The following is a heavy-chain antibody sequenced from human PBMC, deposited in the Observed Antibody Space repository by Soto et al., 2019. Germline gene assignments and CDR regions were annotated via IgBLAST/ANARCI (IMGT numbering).Heavy chain of an antibody. V-gene: IGHV3-21*01. D-gene: IGHD1-7*01. CDR3: ARALHGRTIEDV. Sequence: GGSLRLSCAASGFTFSSYSMNWVRQAPGKGLEWVSSISSSSSYIYYADSVKGRFTISRDNAKNSLYLQMNSLRAEDTAVYYCARALHGRTIEDVWGKGTTVTVSS. CDR2: ISSSSSYI. CDR1: GFTFSSYS. J-gene: IGHJ6*04.